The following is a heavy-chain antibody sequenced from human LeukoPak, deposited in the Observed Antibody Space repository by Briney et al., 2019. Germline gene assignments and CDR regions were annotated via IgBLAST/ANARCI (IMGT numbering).Heavy chain of an antibody. V-gene: IGHV3-53*01. D-gene: IGHD6-19*01. CDR2: IYSGGGT. Sequence: PGGSLTLSCPASGFTVISDYMSWVRQAPGKGLEWVSVIYSGGGTYYTGSVRGGFTISIDNSKNTLYLQMNSLTVDDTAMYYCARAGHSSGWYTASDSWGQGTLVTVSS. CDR1: GFTVISDY. J-gene: IGHJ4*02. CDR3: ARAGHSSGWYTASDS.